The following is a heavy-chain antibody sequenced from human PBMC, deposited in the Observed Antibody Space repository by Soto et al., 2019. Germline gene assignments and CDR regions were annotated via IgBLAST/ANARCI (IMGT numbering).Heavy chain of an antibody. D-gene: IGHD6-13*01. J-gene: IGHJ4*02. Sequence: PGGSLRLSCAASGFTFSNYGIDWVRQAPGKGLEWVAVIWYDGNNKYYADSVKGRFTISRDNSKNTVYLQMNSLRAEDTAVYYCARLGSSWSFDYWGQGTLVTVSS. CDR2: IWYDGNNK. CDR3: ARLGSSWSFDY. CDR1: GFTFSNYG. V-gene: IGHV3-33*01.